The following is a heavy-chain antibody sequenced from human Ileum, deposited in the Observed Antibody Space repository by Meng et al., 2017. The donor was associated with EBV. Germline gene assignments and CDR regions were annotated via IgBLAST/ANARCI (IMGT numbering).Heavy chain of an antibody. V-gene: IGHV4-4*02. CDR2: IHHTEST. CDR1: GGSISSSNW. D-gene: IGHD3-22*01. Sequence: QGQLRTWSPGLVKPSGTRSLPCAVSGGSISSSNWWSWVRQAPGKGLEWIGEIHHTESTNYNPSLKSRVTISVDKSKNQFSLKLSSVTAADTAVYYCARESYSDSSGYYSLDYWGQGSLVTVSS. J-gene: IGHJ4*02. CDR3: ARESYSDSSGYYSLDY.